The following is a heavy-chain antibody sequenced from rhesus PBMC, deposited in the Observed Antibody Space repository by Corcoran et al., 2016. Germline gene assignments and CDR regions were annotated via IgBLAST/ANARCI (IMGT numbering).Heavy chain of an antibody. CDR1: GYTFTAYY. V-gene: IGHV1-111*02. Sequence: EVQLVQSGAEVEKPGASVQISCKTSGYTFTAYYLHRLRQAPGKGFEWMGREEPEEGEARQAKKFQDRVTITADTSTDTAYMELSSLRSEDTAVYYCATDQYSNFRYWGQGVLVTVSS. J-gene: IGHJ4*01. D-gene: IGHD4-23*01. CDR3: ATDQYSNFRY. CDR2: EEPEEGEA.